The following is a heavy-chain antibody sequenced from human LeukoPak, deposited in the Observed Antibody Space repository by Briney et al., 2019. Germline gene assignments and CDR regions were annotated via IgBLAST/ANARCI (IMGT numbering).Heavy chain of an antibody. D-gene: IGHD6-13*01. CDR3: ARASSSWYSAWFDP. V-gene: IGHV4-59*01. Sequence: SETLSLTRTVSGGSISSYYWSWIRQPPGKGLEWIGYIYYSGSTNYNPSLKSRVTISVDTSKNQFSLKLSSVTAADTAVYYCARASSSWYSAWFDPWGQGTLVTVSS. CDR1: GGSISSYY. CDR2: IYYSGST. J-gene: IGHJ5*02.